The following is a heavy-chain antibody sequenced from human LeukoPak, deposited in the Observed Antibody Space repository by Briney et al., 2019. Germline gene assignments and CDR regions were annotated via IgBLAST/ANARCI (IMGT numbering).Heavy chain of an antibody. Sequence: GGSLRLTCAASGFTFSPYAMHWVRQAPGKGLEWVAIISYDGRSQQYADSVKGRFTISGDNSKNTLYLQMNSLRVEDTAVYYCARDRYGGNPWGQGTLVTVSS. CDR1: GFTFSPYA. CDR2: ISYDGRSQ. J-gene: IGHJ5*02. D-gene: IGHD4-23*01. V-gene: IGHV3-30*03. CDR3: ARDRYGGNP.